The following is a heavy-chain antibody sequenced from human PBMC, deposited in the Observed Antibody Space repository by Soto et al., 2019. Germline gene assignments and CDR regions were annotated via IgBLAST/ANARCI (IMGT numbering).Heavy chain of an antibody. Sequence: LRLSCAASGFTFSSYAMSWVRQAPGKGLEWVSAISGSGGSTYYADSVKGRFTISRDNSKNTLYLQMNSLRAEDTAVYYCAASNEDFWSGWYYYYGMDVWGQGTTVTVSS. CDR3: AASNEDFWSGWYYYYGMDV. D-gene: IGHD3-3*01. CDR2: ISGSGGST. J-gene: IGHJ6*02. V-gene: IGHV3-23*01. CDR1: GFTFSSYA.